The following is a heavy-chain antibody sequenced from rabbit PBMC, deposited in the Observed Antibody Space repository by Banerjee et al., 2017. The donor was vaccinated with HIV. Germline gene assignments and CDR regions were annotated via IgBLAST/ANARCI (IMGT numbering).Heavy chain of an antibody. J-gene: IGHJ4*01. CDR3: ARGVFYTYNSADYAYAYYFNL. D-gene: IGHD6-1*01. CDR2: IYAGSSGST. CDR1: GFSFSSSYN. Sequence: QEQLVESGGGLVQPGGSLKLSCTASGFSFSSSYNMCWVRQAPGKGLEWIACIYAGSSGSTYYASWAKGRFTISKTSSTTVTLQMTSLTAADTATYFCARGVFYTYNSADYAYAYYFNLWGPGTLVTVS. V-gene: IGHV1S45*01.